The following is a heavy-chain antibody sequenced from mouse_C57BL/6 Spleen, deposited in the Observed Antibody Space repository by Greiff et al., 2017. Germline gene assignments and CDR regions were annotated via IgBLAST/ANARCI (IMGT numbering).Heavy chain of an antibody. J-gene: IGHJ1*03. CDR1: GYTFTSYG. V-gene: IGHV1-81*01. D-gene: IGHD2-3*01. Sequence: QVQLQQSGAELARPGASVKLSCKASGYTFTSYGISWVKQRTGQGLEWIGEIYPRSGNTYYNEKFKGKATLTADKSSSTAYMELRSLTSEDSAVYFCASAVIYDSYYDWYFDVWGTGTTVTVSS. CDR3: ASAVIYDSYYDWYFDV. CDR2: IYPRSGNT.